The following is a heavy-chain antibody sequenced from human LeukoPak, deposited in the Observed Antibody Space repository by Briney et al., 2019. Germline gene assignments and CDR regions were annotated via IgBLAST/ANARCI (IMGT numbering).Heavy chain of an antibody. Sequence: GASVKVSCKASGYTFTGYYMHWVRQAPGQGLEWMGWINPNSGGTNYAQKFQGRVTITTDESTSTAYMELSSLRSEDTAVYYCARDGCSSTSCYRGEGWHYYMDVWGKGTTVTVSS. CDR3: ARDGCSSTSCYRGEGWHYYMDV. D-gene: IGHD2-2*01. CDR2: INPNSGGT. J-gene: IGHJ6*03. V-gene: IGHV1-2*02. CDR1: GYTFTGYY.